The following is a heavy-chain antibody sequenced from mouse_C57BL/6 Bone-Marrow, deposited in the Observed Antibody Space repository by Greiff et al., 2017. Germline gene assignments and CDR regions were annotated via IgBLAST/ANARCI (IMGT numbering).Heavy chain of an antibody. V-gene: IGHV5-4*03. J-gene: IGHJ4*01. CDR3: ARHSYYAMDY. CDR1: GFTFSSYA. CDR2: ISDGGSYT. Sequence: EVKLVESGGGLVKPGGSLKLSCAASGFTFSSYAMSWVRQTPEKRLEWVATISDGGSYTYYPDNVKGRFTISRDNAKNNLYLQMSHLKSEDTAMYYCARHSYYAMDYWGQGTSVTVSS.